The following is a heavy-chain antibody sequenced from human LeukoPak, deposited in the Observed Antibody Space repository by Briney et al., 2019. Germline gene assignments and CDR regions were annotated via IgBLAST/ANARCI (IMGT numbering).Heavy chain of an antibody. CDR2: IYYSGNT. V-gene: IGHV4-39*01. CDR1: GGSITSASYY. Sequence: PSETLSLTCTVSGGSITSASYYWGWVRQPPGKGLEWIGSIYYSGNTYCKPSLKGRVTISIDTSTSQFSLNLRSVTAADTAVYYCARHYGPWGQGTLVTVSS. CDR3: ARHYGP. D-gene: IGHD4-17*01. J-gene: IGHJ5*02.